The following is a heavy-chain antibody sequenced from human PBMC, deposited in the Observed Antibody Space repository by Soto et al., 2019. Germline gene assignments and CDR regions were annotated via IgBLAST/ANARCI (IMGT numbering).Heavy chain of an antibody. CDR3: ARDRGATNSVVAFDI. Sequence: ASVKVSCKASGYTFTSYYMHWVRQAPGQGLEWMGIINPSGGSTSYAQKFQGRVTMTRDTSTSTVYMELSSLRSEDTAVYYCARDRGATNSVVAFDIWGQGTMVTV. CDR2: INPSGGST. D-gene: IGHD1-26*01. CDR1: GYTFTSYY. V-gene: IGHV1-46*01. J-gene: IGHJ3*02.